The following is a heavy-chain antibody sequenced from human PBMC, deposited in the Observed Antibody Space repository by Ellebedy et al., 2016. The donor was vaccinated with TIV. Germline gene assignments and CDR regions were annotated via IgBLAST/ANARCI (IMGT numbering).Heavy chain of an antibody. V-gene: IGHV3-74*01. Sequence: GESLKISCAASDFTFSNSWMHWVRQVPGKGLVWVSRINGDGSSTAYADSVKGRFTISRDNAKNTLYLQMNSLRAEDTAVYYCAAVQYWEAAFDIWGQGTMVTVSS. D-gene: IGHD2-8*02. CDR3: AAVQYWEAAFDI. J-gene: IGHJ3*02. CDR2: INGDGSST. CDR1: DFTFSNSW.